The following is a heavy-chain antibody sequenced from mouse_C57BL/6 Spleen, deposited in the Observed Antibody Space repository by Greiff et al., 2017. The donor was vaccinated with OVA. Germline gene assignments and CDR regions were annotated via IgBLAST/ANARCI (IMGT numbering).Heavy chain of an antibody. J-gene: IGHJ4*01. CDR1: GYSITSGYY. CDR3: ARPYSTYYYAMDY. D-gene: IGHD2-5*01. Sequence: EVQLVESGPGLVKPSQSLSLTCSVTGYSITSGYYWNWIRQFPGNKLEWMGYISYDGSNNYNPSLKNRISITRDTSKNQFFLKLNSVTTEDTATYYCARPYSTYYYAMDYWGQGTSVTVSS. CDR2: ISYDGSN. V-gene: IGHV3-6*01.